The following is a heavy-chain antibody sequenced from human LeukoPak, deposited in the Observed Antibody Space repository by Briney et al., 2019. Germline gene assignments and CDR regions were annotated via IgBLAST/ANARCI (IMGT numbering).Heavy chain of an antibody. J-gene: IGHJ4*02. CDR3: ARASLLTGGELDY. Sequence: GGSPRLSCAASGFTFSSYAMHWVRQAPGKGLEWVAVISYDGSNKYYADSVKGRFTISRDNSKNTLYLQMNSLRAEDTAVYYCARASLLTGGELDYWGQGTLVTVSS. V-gene: IGHV3-30-3*01. D-gene: IGHD7-27*01. CDR2: ISYDGSNK. CDR1: GFTFSSYA.